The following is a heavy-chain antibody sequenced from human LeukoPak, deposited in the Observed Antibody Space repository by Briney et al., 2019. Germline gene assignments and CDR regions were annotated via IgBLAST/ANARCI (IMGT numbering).Heavy chain of an antibody. CDR3: ATPPHGGNTGGAFDI. V-gene: IGHV3-20*04. CDR2: INWNGGST. CDR1: GFTFDDYG. Sequence: PGGSLRLSCVVSGFTFDDYGMRWVRQAPGKGLEWVSGINWNGGSTGYADSVKGRFTISRDNAKNSLYLQMNSLRAEDTALYYCATPPHGGNTGGAFDIWGQGTMVTVSS. D-gene: IGHD4-23*01. J-gene: IGHJ3*02.